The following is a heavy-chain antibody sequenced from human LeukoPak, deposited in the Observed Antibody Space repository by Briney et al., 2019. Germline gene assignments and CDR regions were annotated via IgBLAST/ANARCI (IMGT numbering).Heavy chain of an antibody. J-gene: IGHJ5*02. V-gene: IGHV4-4*07. CDR3: ARDTYYYDSRDWFDP. CDR1: GGSISSYY. D-gene: IGHD3-22*01. CDR2: IYTSGST. Sequence: PSETLSLTCTVSGGSISSYYWSWIRQPAGKGLEWIGRIYTSGSTNYNPSLKSRVTMSVDTSKNQFSLKLSSVTAADTAVYYCARDTYYYDSRDWFDPWGQGTLVTVFS.